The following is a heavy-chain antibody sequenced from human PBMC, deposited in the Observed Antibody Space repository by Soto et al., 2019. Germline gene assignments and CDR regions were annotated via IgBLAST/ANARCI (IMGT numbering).Heavy chain of an antibody. J-gene: IGHJ5*02. V-gene: IGHV3-30*18. D-gene: IGHD3-9*01. Sequence: GGSLRLSCAASGFTFSSYGMHWVRQAPGKGLEWVAVISYDGSNKYYADSVKGRFTISRDNSKNTLYLQMNSLRAEDTAVYYCAKDSRYFDWLDSANWFDPWGQGTLVTVSS. CDR2: ISYDGSNK. CDR3: AKDSRYFDWLDSANWFDP. CDR1: GFTFSSYG.